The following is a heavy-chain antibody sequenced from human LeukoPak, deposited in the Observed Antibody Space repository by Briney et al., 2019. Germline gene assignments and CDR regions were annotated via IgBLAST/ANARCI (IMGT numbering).Heavy chain of an antibody. CDR1: GFTFDDYA. D-gene: IGHD4-23*01. J-gene: IGHJ4*02. V-gene: IGHV3-43*02. CDR2: ISGDGGST. CDR3: AQDMDGGSDY. Sequence: GGSLRLSCAASGFTFDDYAMHWVRQAPGKGLEWVSLISGDGGSTYYADSVKGRFTISRDNSKNSLYLQMNSLRTEDTALYYCAQDMDGGSDYWGQGTLVTVSS.